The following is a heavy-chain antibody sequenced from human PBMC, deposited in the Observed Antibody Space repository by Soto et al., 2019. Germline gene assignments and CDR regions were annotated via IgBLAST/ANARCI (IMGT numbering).Heavy chain of an antibody. J-gene: IGHJ4*02. Sequence: QVQVMQSGAEVKKPGDSVKVSCKTSGYIFSDYGINWVRQAPGQGLEWMGWISGYSGNANLAQKFQGRVTITTDKSTRTAYMEWRRLRSDDTAVYYCAKRTSGTTWGESDYWGQGTLVTVSS. CDR3: AKRTSGTTWGESDY. V-gene: IGHV1-18*04. CDR2: ISGYSGNA. CDR1: GYIFSDYG. D-gene: IGHD4-17*01.